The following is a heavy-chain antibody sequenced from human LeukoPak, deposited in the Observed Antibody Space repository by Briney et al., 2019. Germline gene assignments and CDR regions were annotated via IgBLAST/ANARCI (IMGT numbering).Heavy chain of an antibody. D-gene: IGHD6-19*01. J-gene: IGHJ4*02. V-gene: IGHV3-53*01. CDR2: IYTTDDT. Sequence: GGSLLLSCGTSGITVSNNYTCRGRQAPGKVQEWVSLIYTTDDTFYADSVKGRFTISSDNSKHTLFLQMNSLRIEDTAVYYCVTGVTVADAPDYWGRGTLVTVSS. CDR1: GITVSNNY. CDR3: VTGVTVADAPDY.